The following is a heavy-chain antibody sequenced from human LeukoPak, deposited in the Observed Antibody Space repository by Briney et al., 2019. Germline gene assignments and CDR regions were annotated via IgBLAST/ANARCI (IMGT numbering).Heavy chain of an antibody. J-gene: IGHJ4*02. CDR2: IYYSGST. CDR1: GGSISSSSYY. CDR3: ARQYSSGWSTYYFDY. D-gene: IGHD6-19*01. Sequence: PSETLSLTCTVSGGSISSSSYYWGWIRQPPGKGLEWIGSIYYSGSTYYNPSLKSRVTISVDTSKNQFSLKLSSVTAADTAVYYCARQYSSGWSTYYFDYWGQGTLVTVSS. V-gene: IGHV4-39*01.